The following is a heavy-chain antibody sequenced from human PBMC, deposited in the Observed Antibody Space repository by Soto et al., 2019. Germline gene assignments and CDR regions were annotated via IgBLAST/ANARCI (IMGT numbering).Heavy chain of an antibody. D-gene: IGHD3-22*01. CDR1: GGSVSSSYYY. CDR3: ATGSSGWYVDFDY. J-gene: IGHJ4*02. CDR2: IYYSGST. V-gene: IGHV4-61*01. Sequence: SETLSLTCTVSGGSVSSSYYYWSWIRQPPGKGLEWIGYIYYSGSTNYNPSLKSRVTMSIDTSKNQFSLKLSSVTAADTAVYYCATGSSGWYVDFDYWGQGXLVTVYS.